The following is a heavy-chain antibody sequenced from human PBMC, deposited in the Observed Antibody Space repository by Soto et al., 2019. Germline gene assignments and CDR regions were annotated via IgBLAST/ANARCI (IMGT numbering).Heavy chain of an antibody. V-gene: IGHV3-48*01. D-gene: IGHD5-18*01. CDR3: ARDVDTTSHLNWFDP. J-gene: IGHJ5*02. Sequence: GGSLRLSCAASGFTFSSYSMNWVRQAPGKGLEWVSYISSSSSTIYYADSVKGRFTISRDISKNTVYLQMDSLEVEDTAVYYCARDVDTTSHLNWFDPWGQGVMVTVS. CDR2: ISSSSSTI. CDR1: GFTFSSYS.